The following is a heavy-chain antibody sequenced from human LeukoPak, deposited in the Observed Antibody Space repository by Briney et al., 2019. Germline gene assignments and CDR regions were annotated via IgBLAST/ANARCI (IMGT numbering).Heavy chain of an antibody. V-gene: IGHV3-21*01. CDR2: ITGDGASI. D-gene: IGHD2/OR15-2a*01. CDR3: AKDTFYGTGLAWFDT. Sequence: GGSLRLSCAASGFNFSSYTLNWVRQAPGKGLEWVSSITGDGASIYCAGPVRGRFTISRDNAKELVFLQLNSLRAEDTAVYYCAKDTFYGTGLAWFDTWGQGTLVTVSS. J-gene: IGHJ5*02. CDR1: GFNFSSYT.